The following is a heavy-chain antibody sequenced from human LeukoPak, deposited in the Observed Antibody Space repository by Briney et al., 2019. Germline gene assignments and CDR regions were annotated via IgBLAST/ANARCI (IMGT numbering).Heavy chain of an antibody. Sequence: GGSLRLSCAASGFTVSSNYMSWVRQAPGKGLEWVSVIYSGGSTYYADSVKGRFTISRDNSKNTLYLQMNSLRAEDTAVYYCARPSYDILTGRYWYFDLWGRGTLVTVSS. D-gene: IGHD3-9*01. CDR2: IYSGGST. J-gene: IGHJ2*01. V-gene: IGHV3-53*01. CDR1: GFTVSSNY. CDR3: ARPSYDILTGRYWYFDL.